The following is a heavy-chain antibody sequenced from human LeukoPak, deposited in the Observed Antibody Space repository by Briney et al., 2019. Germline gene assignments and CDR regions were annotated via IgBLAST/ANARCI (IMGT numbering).Heavy chain of an antibody. CDR1: GFTFSNYA. D-gene: IGHD1-26*01. J-gene: IGHJ5*01. V-gene: IGHV3-30*02. CDR2: IWYGGSNE. Sequence: GGSLRLSCAASGFTFSNYAMHWVRQAPGKGLEWVAVIWYGGSNEYYTDSVRGRFTISRDNSKNTVDLQMRRLIVEDTATYYCAKDIGGSYSGLDSWGLGALVTVSS. CDR3: AKDIGGSYSGLDS.